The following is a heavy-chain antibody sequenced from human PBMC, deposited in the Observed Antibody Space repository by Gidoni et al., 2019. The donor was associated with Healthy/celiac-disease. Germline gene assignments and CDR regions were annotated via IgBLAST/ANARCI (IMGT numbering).Heavy chain of an antibody. Sequence: QVQLQQWGAGLLKPSETLSLTCAVYGGSFSGYYWSWIRQPPGKGLEWIGEINHSGSTNYNPSLKSRVTISVDTSKNQFSLKLSSVTAADTAVYYCARPIVVIPAAPDAFDIWGQGTMVTVSS. V-gene: IGHV4-34*01. D-gene: IGHD2-2*01. CDR2: INHSGST. J-gene: IGHJ3*02. CDR3: ARPIVVIPAAPDAFDI. CDR1: GGSFSGYY.